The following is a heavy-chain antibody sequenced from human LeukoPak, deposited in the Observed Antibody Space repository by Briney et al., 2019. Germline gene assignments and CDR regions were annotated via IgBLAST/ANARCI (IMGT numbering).Heavy chain of an antibody. J-gene: IGHJ4*02. Sequence: PGGSLRLSCAASGFTFISYWMSWVRQAPGKGLEWVANIKPDGSEKYFVDSVKGRFTISRNNAKNSLYLQMNSLRAEDTAVYYCAKDSLIADYYGSGSSRVWGQGTLVTVSS. CDR3: AKDSLIADYYGSGSSRV. V-gene: IGHV3-7*03. CDR2: IKPDGSEK. D-gene: IGHD3-10*01. CDR1: GFTFISYW.